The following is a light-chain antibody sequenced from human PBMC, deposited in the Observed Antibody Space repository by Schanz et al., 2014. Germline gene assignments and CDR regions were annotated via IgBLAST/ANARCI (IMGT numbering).Light chain of an antibody. CDR3: SSYTSSTTLV. V-gene: IGLV2-8*01. CDR2: DVS. J-gene: IGLJ3*02. Sequence: QSALTQPPSASGSPGQSVTISCTGTSSDVGGYKYVSWYQQHPGKAPKLMIYDVSNRPSGVPDRFSGSKSGTSASLAITGLQAEDEADYYCSSYTSSTTLVFGGGTKLTVL. CDR1: SSDVGGYKY.